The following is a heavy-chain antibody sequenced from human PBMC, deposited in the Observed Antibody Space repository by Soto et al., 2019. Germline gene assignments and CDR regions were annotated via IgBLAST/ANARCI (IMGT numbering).Heavy chain of an antibody. J-gene: IGHJ4*02. D-gene: IGHD5-18*01. Sequence: SETLSLTCTVSGGSISSYYWSWIRQPPGKGLEWIGYIYYSGSTNYNPSLKSRVTISVDTSKNQFSLKLSSVTAADTAVYYCARDPGYSYGYGYFDYWGQGTLVTVSS. V-gene: IGHV4-59*12. CDR1: GGSISSYY. CDR3: ARDPGYSYGYGYFDY. CDR2: IYYSGST.